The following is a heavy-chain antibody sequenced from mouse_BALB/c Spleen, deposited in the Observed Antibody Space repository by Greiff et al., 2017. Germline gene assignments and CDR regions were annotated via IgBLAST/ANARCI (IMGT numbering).Heavy chain of an antibody. D-gene: IGHD4-1*01. V-gene: IGHV14-1*02. CDR2: IDPENGNT. Sequence: VQLQQSGAELVRPGALVKLSCKASGFNIKDYYMHWVKQRPEQGLEWIGWIDPENGNTIYDPKFQGKASITADTSSNTAYLQLSSLTSEDTAVYYCARPGTGYFDYWGQGTTLTVSS. J-gene: IGHJ2*01. CDR3: ARPGTGYFDY. CDR1: GFNIKDYY.